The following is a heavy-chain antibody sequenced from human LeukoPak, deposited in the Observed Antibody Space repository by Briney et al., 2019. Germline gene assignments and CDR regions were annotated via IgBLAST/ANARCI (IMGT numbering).Heavy chain of an antibody. Sequence: GASVKVSCKASGYTFTSYGISWVRQAPGQGLEWMGWISAYNGNTNYAQKLQGRVTMTTDTSTSTAYMELRSLRSDDTAVYYCARDRVGATSTNWFDPWGQGTLVTVSS. CDR3: ARDRVGATSTNWFDP. CDR2: ISAYNGNT. V-gene: IGHV1-18*01. D-gene: IGHD1-26*01. J-gene: IGHJ5*02. CDR1: GYTFTSYG.